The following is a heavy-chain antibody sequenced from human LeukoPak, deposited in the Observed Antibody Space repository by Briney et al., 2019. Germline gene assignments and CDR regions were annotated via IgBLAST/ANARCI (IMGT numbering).Heavy chain of an antibody. J-gene: IGHJ4*02. V-gene: IGHV4-39*01. Sequence: SETLSLTCTVSGASISSSYYWGWIRQSPGKGLEWIASIYFRGGTYYNPSLKGRVTISVDATKNVCSLKLTSVAAAETAVYYCVRHIAMGSPLYDWGQGTLVTVSA. CDR3: VRHIAMGSPLYD. D-gene: IGHD6-13*01. CDR1: GASISSSYY. CDR2: IYFRGGT.